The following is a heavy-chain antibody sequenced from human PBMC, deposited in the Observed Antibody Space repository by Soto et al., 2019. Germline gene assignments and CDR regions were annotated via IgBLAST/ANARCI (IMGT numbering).Heavy chain of an antibody. CDR1: GGYIISGGYY. V-gene: IGHV4-61*08. D-gene: IGHD6-19*01. CDR2: INYSGST. CDR3: ARWRVAGTGYYFDY. J-gene: IGHJ4*02. Sequence: SEILSLTYTVSGGYIISGGYYWSWIRQHPGKGLEWIGYINYSGSTNYNPSLKSRVTISVDMSKNQFYLKLSSVTATDTAVYYCARWRVAGTGYYFDYWGQGTLVTVSS.